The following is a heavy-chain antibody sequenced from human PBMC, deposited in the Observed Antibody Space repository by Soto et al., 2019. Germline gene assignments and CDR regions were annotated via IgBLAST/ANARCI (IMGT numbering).Heavy chain of an antibody. J-gene: IGHJ5*02. V-gene: IGHV3-33*01. CDR1: GFTFSSYG. D-gene: IGHD3-22*01. Sequence: GGSLRLSCAASGFTFSSYGMHWVRQAPGKGLEWVAVIWYDGSNKYYADSVKGRFTISRDNSKNTLYLQMNSLRAEDTAVYYCARPYDSSGYHNWFGPWGQGTLVTVSS. CDR2: IWYDGSNK. CDR3: ARPYDSSGYHNWFGP.